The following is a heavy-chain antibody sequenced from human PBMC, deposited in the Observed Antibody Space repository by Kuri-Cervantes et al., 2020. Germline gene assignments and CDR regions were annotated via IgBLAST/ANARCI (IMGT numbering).Heavy chain of an antibody. CDR2: IKEDGNEK. CDR1: GFTFSNYW. J-gene: IGHJ4*02. D-gene: IGHD3-9*01. CDR3: ARAGEILTGELEDYYFDY. Sequence: GESLKISCGASGFTFSNYWMSWVRQAPGKGLEWVANIKEDGNEKYYVDSVKGRFTISRDSAKNSLYLQMNSLRAEDTAVYYCARAGEILTGELEDYYFDYWGQGTLVTVSS. V-gene: IGHV3-7*01.